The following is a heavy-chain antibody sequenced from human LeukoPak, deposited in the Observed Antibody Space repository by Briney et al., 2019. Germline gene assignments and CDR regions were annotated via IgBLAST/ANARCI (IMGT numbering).Heavy chain of an antibody. CDR3: ARTSYSGSYYGPLGY. CDR2: IYTSGST. J-gene: IGHJ4*02. V-gene: IGHV4-4*07. D-gene: IGHD1-26*01. CDR1: GGSISSYY. Sequence: PSETLSLTCTVSGGSISSYYWCWIRQPAGKGLEWIGRIYTSGSTNYNPSLKSRVTMSVDTSKNQFSLKLSSVTAADTAVYYCARTSYSGSYYGPLGYWGQGTLVTVSS.